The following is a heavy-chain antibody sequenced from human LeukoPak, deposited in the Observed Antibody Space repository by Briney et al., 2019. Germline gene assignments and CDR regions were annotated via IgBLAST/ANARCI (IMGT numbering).Heavy chain of an antibody. V-gene: IGHV3-23*01. CDR1: GFTFSSYA. J-gene: IGHJ5*02. CDR3: AKEAHIVVTPGNWFDP. CDR2: ISGSGGST. D-gene: IGHD2-2*01. Sequence: GGSLRLSCAASGFTFSSYAMSWVRQAPGKGLEWVSAISGSGGSTYYADSVRGRFTISRDNSKNTLYLQMNSLRAEDTAAYYCAKEAHIVVTPGNWFDPWGQGTLVTVSS.